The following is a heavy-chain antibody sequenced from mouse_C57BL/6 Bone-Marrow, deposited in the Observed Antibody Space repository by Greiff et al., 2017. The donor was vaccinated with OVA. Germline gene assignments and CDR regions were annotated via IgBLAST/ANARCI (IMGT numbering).Heavy chain of an antibody. Sequence: QVQLQQPGTELVKPGASVKLSCKASGYTFTSYWMHWVKQRPGQGLEWIGNINPSNGGTNYNEKFKSKATLTVDKSSSTAYMQLSSLTSEDSAVYYCARGVLRGSSLYYYAMDYWGQGTSVTVSS. V-gene: IGHV1-53*01. CDR2: INPSNGGT. J-gene: IGHJ4*01. D-gene: IGHD1-1*01. CDR1: GYTFTSYW. CDR3: ARGVLRGSSLYYYAMDY.